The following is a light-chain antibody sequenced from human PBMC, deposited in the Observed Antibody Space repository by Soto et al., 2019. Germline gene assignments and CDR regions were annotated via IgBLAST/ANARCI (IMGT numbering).Light chain of an antibody. CDR3: SSYTSSSIDSV. CDR2: EVS. J-gene: IGLJ1*01. Sequence: QSALTQPASVSGSPGQSITISCTGTSSDVGGYNYVSWYQQHPGKAPKLMIYEVSNRPSGVSNRFSGSKSGNTASLPISGLQAEDEADYYCSSYTSSSIDSVFGTGTKLTVL. CDR1: SSDVGGYNY. V-gene: IGLV2-14*01.